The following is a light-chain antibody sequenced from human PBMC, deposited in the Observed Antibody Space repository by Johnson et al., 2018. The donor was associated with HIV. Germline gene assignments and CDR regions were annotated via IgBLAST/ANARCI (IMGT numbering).Light chain of an antibody. V-gene: IGLV1-51*02. CDR2: ENN. CDR3: GTWDSSLSAYV. CDR1: SSNIGKNY. J-gene: IGLJ1*01. Sequence: QSVLTQPPSVSAAPGQRVTISCSGSSSNIGKNYVSWYQQLPGTAPKLLIYENNKRPSGIPDRFSGSKSGTSATLGIPGLQPENEADYYCGTWDSSLSAYVFGIGTKVTVL.